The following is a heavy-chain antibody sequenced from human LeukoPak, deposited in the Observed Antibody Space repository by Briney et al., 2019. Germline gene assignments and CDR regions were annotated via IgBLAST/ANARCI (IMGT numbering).Heavy chain of an antibody. V-gene: IGHV1-8*01. CDR1: GNTFTSYD. CDR3: TRAFSSGYDSYDAFDL. J-gene: IGHJ3*01. D-gene: IGHD5-12*01. CDR2: MNPNSGNT. Sequence: ASVKVSCKASGNTFTSYDINWVRQATGQGLEWMRWMNPNSGNTGYAHKFQGRATMTRNTSITTAYLELNSLRADDTAVYFCTRAFSSGYDSYDAFDLWGQGTMLTVSS.